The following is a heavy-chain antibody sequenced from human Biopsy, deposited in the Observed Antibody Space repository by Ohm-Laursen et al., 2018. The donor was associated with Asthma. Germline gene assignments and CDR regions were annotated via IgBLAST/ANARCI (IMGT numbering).Heavy chain of an antibody. CDR2: THYSGTT. CDR1: GGSIGIYY. Sequence: SDTLSLTWTVSGGSIGIYYWGWIRQPPGKGLEYIGYTHYSGTTNTDPSLTGRVTMSVDTSKNQFSLKVTSVTAADMAVYFCARVRGAFYESSVKNAFDVWGQGTMVTVSS. D-gene: IGHD3-22*01. V-gene: IGHV4-59*07. CDR3: ARVRGAFYESSVKNAFDV. J-gene: IGHJ3*01.